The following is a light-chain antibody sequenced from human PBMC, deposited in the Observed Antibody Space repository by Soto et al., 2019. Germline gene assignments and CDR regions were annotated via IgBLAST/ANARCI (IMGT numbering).Light chain of an antibody. CDR2: EVS. V-gene: IGLV2-14*01. Sequence: QSALTQPASVSGSPGQSITISCTGTSSDVGGYNFVSWYQQHPGKAPRLIIYEVSSRPSGVSYRFSGSKSGNTASLTISGLQAEDEADYYCSSYTWSSTLLVFGGGTKLTVL. CDR3: SSYTWSSTLLV. CDR1: SSDVGGYNF. J-gene: IGLJ3*02.